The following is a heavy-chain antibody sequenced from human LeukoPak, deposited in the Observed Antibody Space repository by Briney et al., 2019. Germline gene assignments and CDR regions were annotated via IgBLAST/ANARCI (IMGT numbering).Heavy chain of an antibody. CDR3: ARGGEDYDYVFGAFDI. V-gene: IGHV1-2*02. CDR1: GYTFTGYY. D-gene: IGHD3-16*01. CDR2: INPNSGGT. Sequence: ASVKVSCKASGYTFTGYYMHWVRQAPGQGLEWMGWINPNSGGTNYAQKFQGRVTMTRDTSISTAYMELSRLRSDDTAVYYCARGGEDYDYVFGAFDIWGQGTMVTVSS. J-gene: IGHJ3*02.